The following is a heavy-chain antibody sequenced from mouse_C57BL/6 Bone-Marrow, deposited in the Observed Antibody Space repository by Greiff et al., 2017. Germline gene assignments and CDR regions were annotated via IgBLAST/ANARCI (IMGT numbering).Heavy chain of an antibody. CDR2: IYPRSGNT. CDR1: GYTFTSYG. D-gene: IGHD2-4*01. V-gene: IGHV1-81*01. Sequence: QVQLQQSGAELARPGASVTLSCKASGYTFTSYGISWVKQRTGQGLEWIGEIYPRSGNTYYNEKFKGKATLTADKSSSTAYMELRSLTSEDSAVYFCARDGGIYYDPFAYWGQGTLVTVSA. J-gene: IGHJ3*01. CDR3: ARDGGIYYDPFAY.